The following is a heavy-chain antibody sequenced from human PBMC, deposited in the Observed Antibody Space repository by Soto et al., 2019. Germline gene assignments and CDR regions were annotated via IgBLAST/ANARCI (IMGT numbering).Heavy chain of an antibody. D-gene: IGHD6-19*01. CDR2: IKQDGTDI. CDR1: GFSLRTLW. Sequence: EVHLVESGGGLVQPRGSLRLSCEAPGFSLRTLWMSWVRQAPGKGLEWVANIKQDGTDIQYLDSVRGRFTISRDNARNSLFLQMNNLRVDDTAIYYCVGGSGWLMEDWGQGALVTVSS. V-gene: IGHV3-7*04. CDR3: VGGSGWLMED. J-gene: IGHJ4*02.